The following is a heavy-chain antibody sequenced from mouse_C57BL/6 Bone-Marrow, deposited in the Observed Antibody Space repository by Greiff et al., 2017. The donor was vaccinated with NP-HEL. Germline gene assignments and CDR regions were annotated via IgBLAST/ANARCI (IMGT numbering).Heavy chain of an antibody. CDR3: ARPGQLRLPFAY. J-gene: IGHJ3*01. Sequence: EVQVVESGGGLVQPGGSLKLSCAASGFTFSDYYMYWVRQTPEKRLEWVAYISNGGGSTYYPDTVKGRFTISRDNAKNTLYLQMSRLKSEDTAMYYCARPGQLRLPFAYWGQGTLVTVSA. V-gene: IGHV5-12*01. CDR2: ISNGGGST. CDR1: GFTFSDYY. D-gene: IGHD3-2*02.